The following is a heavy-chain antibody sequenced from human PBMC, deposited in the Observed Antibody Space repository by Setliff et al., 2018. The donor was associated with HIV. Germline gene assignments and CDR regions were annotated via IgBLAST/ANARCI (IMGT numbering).Heavy chain of an antibody. V-gene: IGHV4-34*01. J-gene: IGHJ4*02. Sequence: NPSETLSLTCAVYGGSFSSYFWNWIRQPPGKGLEWIGEINHSGRTNYNPSLKSRVTISVDTSKNQFSLKLTSMTAADTAVYYCALRRYSSWARFDSWGQGTLVTVSS. CDR1: GGSFSSYF. CDR3: ALRRYSSWARFDS. CDR2: INHSGRT. D-gene: IGHD2-21*01.